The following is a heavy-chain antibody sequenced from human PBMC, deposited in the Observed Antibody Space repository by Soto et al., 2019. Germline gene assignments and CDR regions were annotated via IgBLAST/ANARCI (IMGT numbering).Heavy chain of an antibody. J-gene: IGHJ4*02. CDR1: GGSFSGYY. Sequence: SETLSLTCADYGGSFSGYYWSWIRQPPGKGLEWIGEINHSGSTNYNPSLKSRVTISVDTSKNQFSLKLSSVTAADTAVYYCASSGVTNFDYWGQGTLVTVSS. D-gene: IGHD4-17*01. CDR2: INHSGST. V-gene: IGHV4-34*01. CDR3: ASSGVTNFDY.